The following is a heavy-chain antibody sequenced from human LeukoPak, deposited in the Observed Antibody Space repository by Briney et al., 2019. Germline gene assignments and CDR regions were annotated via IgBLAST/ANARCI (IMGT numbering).Heavy chain of an antibody. CDR2: ISSSGSTI. CDR3: ARDPPVVPGYSGYDFVY. J-gene: IGHJ4*02. CDR1: GFTFSSYE. D-gene: IGHD5-12*01. Sequence: GGSLRLSCAASGFTFSSYEMNWVRQAPGKGLEWVSYISSSGSTIYYADSVKGRFTISRDNAKNSLYLQMNSLRAEDTAVYYCARDPPVVPGYSGYDFVYWGQGTLVTVSS. V-gene: IGHV3-48*03.